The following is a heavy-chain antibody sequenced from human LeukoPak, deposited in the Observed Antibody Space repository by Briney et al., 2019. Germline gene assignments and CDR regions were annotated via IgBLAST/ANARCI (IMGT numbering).Heavy chain of an antibody. V-gene: IGHV3-30*02. J-gene: IGHJ4*02. D-gene: IGHD3-9*01. CDR3: AKDYDDKFDY. CDR2: IRYDGSNK. Sequence: GGSLRLSCAASGFTFSSYGMHWVRQAPGKGLEWVAFIRYDGSNKYYADSVKGRFTISRDNSKNTLYLQMNSLRAEDAALYYCAKDYDDKFDYWGQGTLVTVSS. CDR1: GFTFSSYG.